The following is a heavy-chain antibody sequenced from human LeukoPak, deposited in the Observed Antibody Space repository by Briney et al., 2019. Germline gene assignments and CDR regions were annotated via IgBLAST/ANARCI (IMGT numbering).Heavy chain of an antibody. V-gene: IGHV3-30*04. J-gene: IGHJ5*02. D-gene: IGHD3-10*01. CDR2: ISYDGSNK. CDR1: GFTFSSYA. CDR3: ARAMVRGVIIGTSGFDP. Sequence: GRSLRLSCAASGFTFSSYAMHWVRQAPGKGLEWVAVISYDGSNKYYADSVKGRFTISRDNSKNTLYLQMNSLRAEDTAVYYCARAMVRGVIIGTSGFDPWGQGTLVTVSS.